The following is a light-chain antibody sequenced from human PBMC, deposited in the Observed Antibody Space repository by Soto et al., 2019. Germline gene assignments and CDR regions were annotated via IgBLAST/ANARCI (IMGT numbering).Light chain of an antibody. CDR3: QSYDSSLSGGL. Sequence: QSVLTQPPSVSESPGQRVTISCTVRSSNIGAGYNVHWYQQVPGTAPKLLIYGDSNRPSGVPDRFAGSKSGTSASLAITGRQAEDEADYYCQSYDSSLSGGLFGGGTKLTVL. CDR2: GDS. V-gene: IGLV1-40*01. J-gene: IGLJ3*02. CDR1: SSNIGAGYN.